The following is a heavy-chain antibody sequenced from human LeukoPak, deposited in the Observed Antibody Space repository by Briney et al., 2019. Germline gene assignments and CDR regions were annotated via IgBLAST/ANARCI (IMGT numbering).Heavy chain of an antibody. D-gene: IGHD6-19*01. Sequence: SETLSPTCTVSGGSISSYYWSWIRQPPGKGLEWIGYIYYSGSTNYNPSLKSRVTISVDTSKNQFSLKLSSVTAADTAVYYCARGYEPGIAVAGTPGFDPWGQGTLVTVSS. CDR3: ARGYEPGIAVAGTPGFDP. J-gene: IGHJ5*02. CDR1: GGSISSYY. V-gene: IGHV4-59*08. CDR2: IYYSGST.